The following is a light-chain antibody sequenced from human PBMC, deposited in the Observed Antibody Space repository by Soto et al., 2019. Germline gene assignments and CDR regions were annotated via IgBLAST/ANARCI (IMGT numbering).Light chain of an antibody. CDR1: QSVNSY. Sequence: EIVLTQSPATLSLSPGERATLSCRASQSVNSYLAWYQQKPGPAPRLLIYDATSRAPGIPASFSGGGSGTDFTGPSSSRDPEEFAVYYCQQLRMGPVPFGGGTKEEIK. CDR2: DAT. CDR3: QQLRMGPVP. V-gene: IGKV3-11*01. J-gene: IGKJ4*01.